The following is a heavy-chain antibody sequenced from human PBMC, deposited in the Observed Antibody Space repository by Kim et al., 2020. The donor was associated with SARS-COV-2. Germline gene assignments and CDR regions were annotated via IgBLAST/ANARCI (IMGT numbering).Heavy chain of an antibody. CDR2: IYHSGST. D-gene: IGHD5-18*01. J-gene: IGHJ4*02. V-gene: IGHV4-4*02. CDR3: ARGGLGYSYEREIGY. CDR1: GGSISSSNW. Sequence: SETLSLTCAVSGGSISSSNWWSWVRQPPGKGLEWIGEIYHSGSTNYNPSLKSRVTISVDKSKNQFSLKLSSVTAADTAVYYCARGGLGYSYEREIGYWGQGTLVTVSS.